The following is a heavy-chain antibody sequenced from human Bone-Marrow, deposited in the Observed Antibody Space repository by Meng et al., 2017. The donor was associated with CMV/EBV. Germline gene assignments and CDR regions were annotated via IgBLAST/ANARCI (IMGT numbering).Heavy chain of an antibody. CDR2: TYYRSKWYN. CDR3: ARDPLFSGHGYYGMDV. V-gene: IGHV6-1*01. Sequence: SETLSLTCAISGDSVSSNSAAWNWIRQSPSRGLEWLGRTYYRSKWYNDYAVSVKSRITINPDTSKNQFSLQLNSVTPEDTAVYYCARDPLFSGHGYYGMDVWGQGTTVTVSS. J-gene: IGHJ6*02. D-gene: IGHD3-10*02. CDR1: GDSVSSNSAA.